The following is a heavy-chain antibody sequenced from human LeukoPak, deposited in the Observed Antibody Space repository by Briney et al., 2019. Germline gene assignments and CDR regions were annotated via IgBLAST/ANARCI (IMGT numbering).Heavy chain of an antibody. CDR2: INHSGRT. J-gene: IGHJ4*02. V-gene: IGHV4-34*01. CDR3: ARLCVYYDSSGYFGY. D-gene: IGHD3-22*01. Sequence: SETLSLTCAVYGGSFSGYYWSWIRQPPGKGLEWIGEINHSGRTNYNPSLKSRVTISVDTSKNQFSLKLSSVTAADTAVYYCARLCVYYDSSGYFGYWGQGTLVTVSS. CDR1: GGSFSGYY.